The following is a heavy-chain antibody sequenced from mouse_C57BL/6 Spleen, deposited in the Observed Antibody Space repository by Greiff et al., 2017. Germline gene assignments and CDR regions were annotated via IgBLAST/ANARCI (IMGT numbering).Heavy chain of an antibody. J-gene: IGHJ2*01. V-gene: IGHV1-59*01. CDR3: ARTPYYGNYVGY. Sequence: VQLQQPGAELVRPGTSVKLSCKASGYTFTSYWMHWVKQRPGQGLEWIGVIDPSDSYTNYNQKFKGKATLTVDTSSSTAYMQLSSLTSEDSAVYYCARTPYYGNYVGYWGQGTTLTVSS. CDR2: IDPSDSYT. CDR1: GYTFTSYW. D-gene: IGHD2-10*01.